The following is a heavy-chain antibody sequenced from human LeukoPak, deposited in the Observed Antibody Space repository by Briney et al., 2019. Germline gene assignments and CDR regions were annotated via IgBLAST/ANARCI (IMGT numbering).Heavy chain of an antibody. CDR3: AREDSSGYHFDY. CDR2: IKQDGSEK. J-gene: IGHJ4*02. CDR1: GFTFSTYW. D-gene: IGHD3-22*01. V-gene: IGHV3-7*01. Sequence: GGSLRLSCAASGFTFSTYWMSWVRQAPGKGLEWVADIKQDGSEKYYVDSVKGRFTISRDNAKNSLYLQMNSLRAEDTAVYYCAREDSSGYHFDYWGQGTLVTVSS.